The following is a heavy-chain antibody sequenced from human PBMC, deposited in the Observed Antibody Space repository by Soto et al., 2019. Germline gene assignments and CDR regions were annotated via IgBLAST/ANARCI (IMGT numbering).Heavy chain of an antibody. CDR1: GFTFSSYG. CDR2: ISYDGSNK. CDR3: AKASDTAMATSMDV. D-gene: IGHD5-18*01. V-gene: IGHV3-30*18. J-gene: IGHJ6*02. Sequence: QVQLVESGGGVVQPGRSLRLSCAASGFTFSSYGMHWVRQAPGKGLEWVAVISYDGSNKYYADSVKGRFTISRDNSKNTLYLQMNSLRAEDTAVYYCAKASDTAMATSMDVWGQGTTVTVSS.